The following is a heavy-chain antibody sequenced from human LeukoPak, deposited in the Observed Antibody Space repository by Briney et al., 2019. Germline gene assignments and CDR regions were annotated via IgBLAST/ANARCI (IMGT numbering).Heavy chain of an antibody. Sequence: GGSLRLSCAASGFTFSNAWMSCVRQAPGKGREWIGHIKRKTNGGTADYAAPVKGRFTISRDDSKNTMYLQINTLKTEDTAVYYCTTDFPDYFHSWGQGTLVTVSS. V-gene: IGHV3-15*01. CDR3: TTDFPDYFHS. J-gene: IGHJ4*02. CDR1: GFTFSNAW. CDR2: IKRKTNGGTA.